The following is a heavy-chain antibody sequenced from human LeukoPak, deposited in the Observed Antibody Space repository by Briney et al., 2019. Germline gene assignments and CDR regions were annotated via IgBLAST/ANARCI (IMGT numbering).Heavy chain of an antibody. D-gene: IGHD3-10*01. J-gene: IGHJ4*02. Sequence: GGSLRLSCAASGFTFITYAMSWVRQAPGKGLEWVSAISGSGDRTHYADSVEGRFTVSRDTSKNTLFLQMNSLRAEDTAVYYCAKLLRGVVVPYFDYWGRGTLVTVSS. CDR3: AKLLRGVVVPYFDY. V-gene: IGHV3-23*01. CDR1: GFTFITYA. CDR2: ISGSGDRT.